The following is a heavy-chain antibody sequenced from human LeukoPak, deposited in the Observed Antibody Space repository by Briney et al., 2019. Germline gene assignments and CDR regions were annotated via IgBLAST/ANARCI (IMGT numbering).Heavy chain of an antibody. Sequence: GGPLRLPCAAPGFRFSSFWMSRFPKPPGKGREGVANIKQDGSEKYYVDSVKGRFTISRDNAKNSLYLQMNSLRAEDTAVYYCARDVFGSSSWYFDPWGQGTLVTVSS. CDR3: ARDVFGSSSWYFDP. V-gene: IGHV3-7*01. J-gene: IGHJ5*02. CDR2: IKQDGSEK. CDR1: GFRFSSFW. D-gene: IGHD6-13*01.